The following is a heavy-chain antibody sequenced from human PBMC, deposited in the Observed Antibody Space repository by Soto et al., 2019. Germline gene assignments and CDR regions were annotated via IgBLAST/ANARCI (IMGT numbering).Heavy chain of an antibody. CDR1: GGSISSYY. J-gene: IGHJ4*02. CDR3: ARVATSIAAPITR. V-gene: IGHV4-59*01. CDR2: IYYSGTT. Sequence: LSETLSLTCTVSGGSISSYYWSWIRQPPGKGLEWIGYIYYSGTTNYNPSLKSRVTISVDTSKNQFSLKLSSVTAADTAVYYCARVATSIAAPITRWGQGTLVTVSS. D-gene: IGHD6-6*01.